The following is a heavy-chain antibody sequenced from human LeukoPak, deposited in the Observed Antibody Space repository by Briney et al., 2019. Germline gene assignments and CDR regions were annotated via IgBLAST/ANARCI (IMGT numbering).Heavy chain of an antibody. CDR1: GYTFTGYY. CDR3: ARSSTVTTQAYYFDY. CDR2: INPNSGGT. D-gene: IGHD4-17*01. J-gene: IGHJ4*02. Sequence: ASVKVSCKASGYTFTGYYMHWVRQAPRQGLEWMGWINPNSGGTNYAQKFQGRVTMTRDTSISTAYMELSRLRSDDTAVYYCARSSTVTTQAYYFDYWGQGTLVTVSS. V-gene: IGHV1-2*02.